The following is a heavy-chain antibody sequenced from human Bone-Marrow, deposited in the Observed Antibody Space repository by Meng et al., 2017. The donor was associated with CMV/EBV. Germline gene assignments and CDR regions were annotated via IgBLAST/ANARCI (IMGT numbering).Heavy chain of an antibody. V-gene: IGHV1-2*02. CDR1: GYTFTGYY. CDR3: ARGRPVVPAAPVTWYFDL. CDR2: INPNSGGT. Sequence: ASVKVSCKASGYTFTGYYMHWVRQAPGQGLEWMGWINPNSGGTNYAQKFQGRVTMTRDTSISTAYMELSRLRSDDTAVYYCARGRPVVPAAPVTWYFDLWGRGTRVTVSS. D-gene: IGHD2-2*01. J-gene: IGHJ2*01.